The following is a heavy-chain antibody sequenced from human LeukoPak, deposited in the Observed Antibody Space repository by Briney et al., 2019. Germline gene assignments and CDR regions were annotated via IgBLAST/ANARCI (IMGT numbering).Heavy chain of an antibody. D-gene: IGHD5-18*01. Sequence: SETLSLTCAVYGXSFSGYWWCWIRQPPGKGREWIGEINHSGSTNYNPSLKSRVTISVDTSKNQFSLNLSSVTAADTAVYYCARVPAMDGNYYYYGMDVWGQGTTVTVSS. CDR1: GXSFSGYW. J-gene: IGHJ6*02. CDR3: ARVPAMDGNYYYYGMDV. V-gene: IGHV4-34*01. CDR2: INHSGST.